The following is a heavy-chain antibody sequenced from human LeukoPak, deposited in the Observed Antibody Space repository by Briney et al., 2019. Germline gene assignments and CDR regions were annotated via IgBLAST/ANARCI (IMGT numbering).Heavy chain of an antibody. V-gene: IGHV5-51*01. CDR3: ARRFGERLYSNNDAFDS. Sequence: HGESLKISCQASGYTFAKYWIGWVRQMPGKGLEWMGIIYPGDSDTSYGQSFQGQVTISVEKSSNTAYLQWIRLKASDTAMYYCARRFGERLYSNNDAFDSWGQGTLVTVSS. D-gene: IGHD4-11*01. CDR2: IYPGDSDT. J-gene: IGHJ4*02. CDR1: GYTFAKYW.